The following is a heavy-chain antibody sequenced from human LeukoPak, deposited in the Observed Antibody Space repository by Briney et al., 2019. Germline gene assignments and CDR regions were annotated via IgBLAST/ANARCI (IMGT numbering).Heavy chain of an antibody. CDR2: IYTCGRT. D-gene: IGHD6-13*01. CDR3: ARDTPGYSSSWYTGGLYNWFDP. V-gene: IGHV4-4*07. Sequence: PSETLSLTCTVSGGPISSYYWSWIRQPAGRGLEWIGRIYTCGRTHYNPSLKRRVTMSVHTSKTLFSLTLSSVTAADTAVYYCARDTPGYSSSWYTGGLYNWFDPWGQGTLVTVSS. J-gene: IGHJ5*02. CDR1: GGPISSYY.